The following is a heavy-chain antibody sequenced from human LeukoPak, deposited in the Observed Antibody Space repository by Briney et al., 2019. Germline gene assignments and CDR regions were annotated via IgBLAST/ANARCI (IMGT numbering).Heavy chain of an antibody. CDR1: GFTFSSYA. V-gene: IGHV3-23*01. D-gene: IGHD6-19*01. CDR3: AKDLRYSSGWLFDY. Sequence: GGSLRLSCAASGFTFSSYAMSWVRQAPGKGLEWVSAISGSGGSTYYADSVKGRFTISRDNSKNTLYLQMNSLRDEDTAVYYCAKDLRYSSGWLFDYWGQGTLVTVSS. J-gene: IGHJ4*02. CDR2: ISGSGGST.